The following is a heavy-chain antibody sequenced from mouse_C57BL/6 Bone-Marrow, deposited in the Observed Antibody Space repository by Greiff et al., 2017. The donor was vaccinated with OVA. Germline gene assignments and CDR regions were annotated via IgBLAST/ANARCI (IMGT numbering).Heavy chain of an antibody. CDR1: YFAFTASA. D-gene: IGHD1-1*01. CDR2: FTMYSDAT. V-gene: IGHV1-49*01. J-gene: IGHJ3*01. CDR3: IRTTVVAKRFAY. Sequence: LQESGAELVRPGSSVKLSCKDSYFAFTASAMHWVKQRPGHGLEWIGSFTMYSDATAYSENFKGKATLTANTSSSTAYMELSSLTSEDSAVAGEIRTTVVAKRFAYWGQGTLVTVSA.